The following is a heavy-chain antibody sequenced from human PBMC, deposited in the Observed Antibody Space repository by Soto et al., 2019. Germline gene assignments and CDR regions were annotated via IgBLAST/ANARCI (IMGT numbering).Heavy chain of an antibody. J-gene: IGHJ4*02. CDR3: ARHRGSWSPLFDY. CDR2: IYYSGST. V-gene: IGHV4-59*08. Sequence: SETLSLTSTVYGLNISSYYWSWIRQPPGKGLEWIGYIYYSGSTNYNPSLKSRVTISVDTSKNQFSLKLSSVTAADTAVYYCARHRGSWSPLFDYWGQGTLVTVSS. CDR1: GLNISSYY. D-gene: IGHD1-26*01.